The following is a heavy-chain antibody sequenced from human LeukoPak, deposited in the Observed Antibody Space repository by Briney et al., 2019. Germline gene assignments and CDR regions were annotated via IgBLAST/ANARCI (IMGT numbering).Heavy chain of an antibody. CDR3: ATSFPRGTMIVVTFPFDY. D-gene: IGHD3-22*01. CDR1: GYTFTSYG. Sequence: ASVKVSCKASGYTFTSYGISWVRQAPGQGLEWMGWISAYNGNTNYAQKLQGRVTMTEDTSTDTAYMELSSLRSEDTAVYYCATSFPRGTMIVVTFPFDYWGQGTLVTVSS. V-gene: IGHV1-18*01. CDR2: ISAYNGNT. J-gene: IGHJ4*02.